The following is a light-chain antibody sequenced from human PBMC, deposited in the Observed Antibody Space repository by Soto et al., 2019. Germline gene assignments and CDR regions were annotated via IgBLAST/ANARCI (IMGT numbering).Light chain of an antibody. CDR2: EGS. CDR3: CSYAGSSTLV. J-gene: IGLJ2*01. V-gene: IGLV2-23*01. CDR1: SSDVGSYNF. Sequence: QSALTQPASVSGSPGQSITISCTGTSSDVGSYNFVSWYQHHPGKAPKLMIYEGSKRPSGVSYRFSGSKSGNTASLTISGLQAEDEVDYYCCSYAGSSTLVFGGGTKLTVL.